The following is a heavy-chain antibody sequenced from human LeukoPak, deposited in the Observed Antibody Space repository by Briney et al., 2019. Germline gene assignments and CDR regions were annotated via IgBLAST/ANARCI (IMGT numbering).Heavy chain of an antibody. J-gene: IGHJ4*02. V-gene: IGHV3-23*01. CDR2: ISGSGGST. CDR1: GFTFSSYA. CDR3: AKAYSSGYRAFDY. Sequence: PGASLRLSCAASGFTFSSYAMSWVRQAPGKGLEWVSAISGSGGSTYYADSVKGRFTIARDNSKNTLYLQMNSLSAEDTAVYYCAKAYSSGYRAFDYWGQGTLVTVSS. D-gene: IGHD5-18*01.